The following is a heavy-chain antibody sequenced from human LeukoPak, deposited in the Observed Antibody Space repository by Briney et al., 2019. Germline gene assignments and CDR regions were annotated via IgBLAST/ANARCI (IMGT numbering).Heavy chain of an antibody. CDR2: ISDNGGDR. D-gene: IGHD1-1*01. CDR3: GKDWKLDY. J-gene: IGHJ4*02. CDR1: GFTFNNYP. V-gene: IGHV3-23*01. Sequence: PGGSLRLSCAASGFTFNNYPMSWVRQAPGKGLEWVSAISDNGGDRKYAGSVKGRFTISRDNSKSTLFLQMNSLRAEDTAIYYCGKDWKLDYWGQGALVTVSS.